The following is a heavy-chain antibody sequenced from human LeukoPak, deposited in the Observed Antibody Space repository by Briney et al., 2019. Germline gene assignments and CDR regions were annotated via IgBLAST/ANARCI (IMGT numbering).Heavy chain of an antibody. V-gene: IGHV3-48*03. CDR1: GFTFRQHE. D-gene: IGHD2-15*01. CDR3: ERDKGSQGY. CDR2: ISQNNDNI. J-gene: IGHJ4*02. Sequence: GGSLRLSCAPSGFTFRQHEMNWVRQAPGKGLEWVSFISQNNDNIHYADSVKGRFTISRDNAKNSLYLQMNSLRAEDTAIYYCERDKGSQGYWGQGTLVTVSS.